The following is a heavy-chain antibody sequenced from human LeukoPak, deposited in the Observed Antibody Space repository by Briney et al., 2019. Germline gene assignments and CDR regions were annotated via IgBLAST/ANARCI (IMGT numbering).Heavy chain of an antibody. CDR3: ARADAYFYDTRDYMNFDH. V-gene: IGHV5-51*01. Sequence: GGSLKISCKGSGYSFANYWIGWVRQLPGKGLEWMGIIYPGDSEIRYSPSFQGQVTISADKSISTAFLQWSSLKASDTAMYYCARADAYFYDTRDYMNFDHWGQGTLVTVSS. D-gene: IGHD3-22*01. CDR2: IYPGDSEI. J-gene: IGHJ4*02. CDR1: GYSFANYW.